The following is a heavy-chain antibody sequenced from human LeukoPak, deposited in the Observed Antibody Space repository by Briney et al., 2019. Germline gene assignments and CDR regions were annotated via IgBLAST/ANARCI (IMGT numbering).Heavy chain of an antibody. J-gene: IGHJ4*02. Sequence: PSETLSLTCTVSGGSISSYYWSWIRQPPGKGLEWIGYIYYSGSTNYNPSLKSRVTISVDTSKNQFSLKLSSVTAADTAVYYCASGYYDSSGYYPNYFDYWGQGTLVTVSS. CDR1: GGSISSYY. D-gene: IGHD3-22*01. V-gene: IGHV4-59*08. CDR2: IYYSGST. CDR3: ASGYYDSSGYYPNYFDY.